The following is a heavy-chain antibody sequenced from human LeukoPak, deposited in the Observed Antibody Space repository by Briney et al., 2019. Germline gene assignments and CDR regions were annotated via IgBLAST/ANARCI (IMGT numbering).Heavy chain of an antibody. CDR3: ARGAGGSYKPFDY. Sequence: GRSLRLSCAASGFTFSSYAMHWARQAPGKGLEWVSVISYDGSNKYYADSVKGRFTISRDNSKNTLYLQMNSLRAEDTAVYYCARGAGGSYKPFDYWGQGTLVTVSS. CDR1: GFTFSSYA. V-gene: IGHV3-30-3*01. CDR2: ISYDGSNK. J-gene: IGHJ4*02. D-gene: IGHD1-26*01.